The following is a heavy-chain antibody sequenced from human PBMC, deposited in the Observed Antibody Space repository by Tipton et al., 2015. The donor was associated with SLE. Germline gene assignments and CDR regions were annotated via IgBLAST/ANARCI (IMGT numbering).Heavy chain of an antibody. CDR1: GFSFSDFG. D-gene: IGHD1-26*01. CDR3: AKDQAGG. J-gene: IGHJ3*01. V-gene: IGHV3-30*02. Sequence: LSLTCAASGFSFSDFGMHWMRQAPGKGLEWVAFVQYDGLKEVYADSVKGRFTISRDNSKNTVYLQLNSVRPEDTSVYYCAKDQAGGWGQGTMVTVTS. CDR2: VQYDGLKE.